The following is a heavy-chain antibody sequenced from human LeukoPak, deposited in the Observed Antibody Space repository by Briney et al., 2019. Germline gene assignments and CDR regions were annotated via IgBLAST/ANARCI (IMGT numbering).Heavy chain of an antibody. CDR1: GGSISSSSYY. CDR3: AADNYGDYIY. D-gene: IGHD4-17*01. J-gene: IGHJ4*02. CDR2: IYYSGST. Sequence: SETLSLTCTVSGGSISSSSYYWGWIRQPPGKGLEWIGSIYYSGSTYYNPSLKSRVTISVDTSKNQFSLKLSSVTAADTAVYYCAADNYGDYIYWGQGTLVTVSS. V-gene: IGHV4-39*01.